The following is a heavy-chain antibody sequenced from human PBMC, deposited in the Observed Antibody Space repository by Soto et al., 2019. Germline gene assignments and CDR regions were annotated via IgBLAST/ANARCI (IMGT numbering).Heavy chain of an antibody. CDR2: IKQDGSEK. CDR3: ARATSVDAY. Sequence: EVQLVESGGDLVQPGGSLRLSCAASGFAFSGYWMSWVRQAPGKGLEGVANIKQDGSEKYYVDSVKGRFTISRDNAKHSLYLQMNSPRVEDTAVYYCARATSVDAYWGQGTLVTVSS. D-gene: IGHD5-12*01. J-gene: IGHJ4*02. CDR1: GFAFSGYW. V-gene: IGHV3-7*01.